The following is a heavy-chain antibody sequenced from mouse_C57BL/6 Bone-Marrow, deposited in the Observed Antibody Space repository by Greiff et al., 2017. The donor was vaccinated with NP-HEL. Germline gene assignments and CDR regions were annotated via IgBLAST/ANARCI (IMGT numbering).Heavy chain of an antibody. CDR1: GFSFNTYA. J-gene: IGHJ4*01. CDR2: IRSKSNNYAT. D-gene: IGHD4-1*01. V-gene: IGHV10-1*01. CDR3: VRHLGLMEY. Sequence: EVKLVESGGGLVQPKGSLKLSCAASGFSFNTYAMNWVRQAPGKGLEWVARIRSKSNNYATYYADSVKDRFTISRDESESMIYLQMNNLKTEDTAMYYCVRHLGLMEYWGQGTSVTGSS.